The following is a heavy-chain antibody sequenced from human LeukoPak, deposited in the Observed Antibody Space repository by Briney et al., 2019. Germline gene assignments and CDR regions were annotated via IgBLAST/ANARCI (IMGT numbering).Heavy chain of an antibody. J-gene: IGHJ4*02. V-gene: IGHV4-34*01. CDR1: GGSFSGYY. Sequence: SETLSLTCAVYGGSFSGYYWTWIRQPPGKGLEWIGEINHSGSANYNPSLKSRVTISLDTSKNQFPLKLSSVTAADTAVYYCARGQGTVTTHWGQGTLVTVSS. CDR3: ARGQGTVTTH. CDR2: INHSGSA. D-gene: IGHD4-17*01.